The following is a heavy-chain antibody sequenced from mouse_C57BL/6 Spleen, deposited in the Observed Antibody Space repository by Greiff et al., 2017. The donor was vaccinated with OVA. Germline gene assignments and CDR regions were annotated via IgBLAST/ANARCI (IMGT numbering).Heavy chain of an antibody. CDR2: ISSGSSTI. Sequence: EVKLQESGGGLVKPGGSLKLSCAASGFTFSDYGMHWVRQAPEKGLEWVAYISSGSSTIYYADTVKGRFTISRDNAKNTLFLQMTSLRSEDTAMYYCARERLLLQYYAMDYWGQGTSVTVSS. D-gene: IGHD2-3*01. CDR3: ARERLLLQYYAMDY. CDR1: GFTFSDYG. J-gene: IGHJ4*01. V-gene: IGHV5-17*01.